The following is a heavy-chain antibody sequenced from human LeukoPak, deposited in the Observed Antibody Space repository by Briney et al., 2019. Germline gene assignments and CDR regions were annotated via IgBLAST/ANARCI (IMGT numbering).Heavy chain of an antibody. D-gene: IGHD6-19*01. CDR2: IYYSGST. CDR1: GGSISSYY. V-gene: IGHV4-59*01. Sequence: SETLSLTCTVSGGSISSYYWSWIRQPPGKGLEWIGYIYYSGSTNYNPSLKGRVTISVDTSKNQFSLKLSSVTAADTAVYYCARDWGVAGTGSYYYYGMDVWGQGTTVTVSS. CDR3: ARDWGVAGTGSYYYYGMDV. J-gene: IGHJ6*02.